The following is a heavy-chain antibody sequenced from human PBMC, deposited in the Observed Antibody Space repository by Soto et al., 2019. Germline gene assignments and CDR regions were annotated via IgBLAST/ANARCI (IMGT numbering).Heavy chain of an antibody. Sequence: QVQLVQSGAEVKKPGSSVKVSCKASGGTFSSYAISWVRQAPGQGLEWMGGIIPIFGTANYAQKFQGRVTITADESTSTAYMELSSLRSEDTAVYYCARDYAAAGLNHYYYYYGMDVWGQGTTVTVSS. CDR2: IIPIFGTA. V-gene: IGHV1-69*01. J-gene: IGHJ6*02. CDR1: GGTFSSYA. CDR3: ARDYAAAGLNHYYYYYGMDV. D-gene: IGHD6-13*01.